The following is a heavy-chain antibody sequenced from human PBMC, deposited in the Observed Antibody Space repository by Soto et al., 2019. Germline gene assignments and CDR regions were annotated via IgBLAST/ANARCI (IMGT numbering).Heavy chain of an antibody. CDR1: GGTFSSYT. Sequence: QVQLVQSGAEVKKPGSSVKVSCKASGGTFSSYTISWVRQAPGQGLEWMGRIIPILGIANYAQKFQGRVTITADKSTSTAYMELSCLRSEDTAVYYCARDTTDCSSTSCYFDYWGQGTLVTVSS. CDR3: ARDTTDCSSTSCYFDY. D-gene: IGHD2-2*01. V-gene: IGHV1-69*08. CDR2: IIPILGIA. J-gene: IGHJ4*02.